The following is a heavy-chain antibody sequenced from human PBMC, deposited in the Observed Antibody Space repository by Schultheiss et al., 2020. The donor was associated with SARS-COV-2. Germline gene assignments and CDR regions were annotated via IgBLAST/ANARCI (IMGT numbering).Heavy chain of an antibody. V-gene: IGHV5-51*01. D-gene: IGHD2-15*01. J-gene: IGHJ4*02. Sequence: GESLKISCKGSGYSFTSYWIGWVRQMPGKGLEWMGIVYPYDSDTRYSPSFQGQVTISADKSISTAFLQWSGLKASDTAMYYCASSDCSGGSCYSEFDYWGQGTLVTVSS. CDR2: VYPYDSDT. CDR3: ASSDCSGGSCYSEFDY. CDR1: GYSFTSYW.